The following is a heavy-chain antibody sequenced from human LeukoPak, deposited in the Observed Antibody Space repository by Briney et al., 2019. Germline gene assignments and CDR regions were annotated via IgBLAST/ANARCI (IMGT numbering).Heavy chain of an antibody. D-gene: IGHD5-12*01. J-gene: IGHJ6*02. Sequence: LRLSCAASGFTFSSYAMSWIRQPPGKGLEWIGEINHSGSTNYNPSLKSRVTISVDTSKNQFSLKLSSVTAADTAVYYCASSSGATITYYYYGMDVWGQGTTVTVSS. CDR1: GFTFSSYA. V-gene: IGHV4-34*09. CDR2: INHSGST. CDR3: ASSSGATITYYYYGMDV.